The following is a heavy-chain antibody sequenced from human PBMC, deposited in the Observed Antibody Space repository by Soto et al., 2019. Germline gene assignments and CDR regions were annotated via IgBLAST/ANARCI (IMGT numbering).Heavy chain of an antibody. CDR1: GFSFSTYS. Sequence: EVQLVESGGGLVKPGGSLRLSCAASGFSFSTYSMNWARQAPGKGLEWVSSITSASTYIYYTDSVKGRFTISRDNAKNFLYLQMSSLGAVDAVVYYCARDQVGPLYYYYYGMDVWGQGTTVTVSS. CDR2: ITSASTYI. CDR3: ARDQVGPLYYYYYGMDV. J-gene: IGHJ6*02. V-gene: IGHV3-21*01. D-gene: IGHD1-26*01.